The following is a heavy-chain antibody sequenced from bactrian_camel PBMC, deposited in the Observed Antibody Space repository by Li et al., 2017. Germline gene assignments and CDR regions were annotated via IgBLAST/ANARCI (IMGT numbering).Heavy chain of an antibody. CDR2: ILSDGTNT. D-gene: IGHD8*01. V-gene: IGHV3S6*01. CDR3: AVDCCNRFWSYH. CDR1: GFTFSNYG. J-gene: IGHJ4*01. Sequence: QVQLVESGGGLAQPGGSLRLSCATSGFTFSNYGMSWVRQAPGKGPEWVSAILSDGTNTYYADSVRGRFTISRDNTKNTLYLQMNSLKPEDTAVYYCAVDCCNRFWSYHWGQGTQVTVS.